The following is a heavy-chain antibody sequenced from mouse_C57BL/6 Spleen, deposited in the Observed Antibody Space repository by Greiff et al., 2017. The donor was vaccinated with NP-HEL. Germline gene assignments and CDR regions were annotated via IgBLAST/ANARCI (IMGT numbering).Heavy chain of an antibody. D-gene: IGHD1-1*01. CDR1: GYTFTDYY. CDR2: INPNNGGT. J-gene: IGHJ4*01. Sequence: VQLQQSGPELVKPGASVKISCKASGYTFTDYYMSWVKQSHGKSLEWIGDINPNNGGTSYNQKFKGKATLTVDKSSSTAYMELRSLTSEDSAVYYCATLYYYGSMDYWGQGTSVTVSS. CDR3: ATLYYYGSMDY. V-gene: IGHV1-26*01.